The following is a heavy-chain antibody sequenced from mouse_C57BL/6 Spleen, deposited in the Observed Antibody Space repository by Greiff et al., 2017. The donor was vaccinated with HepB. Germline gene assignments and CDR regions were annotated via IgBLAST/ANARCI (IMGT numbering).Heavy chain of an antibody. CDR2: IRSKSNNYAT. J-gene: IGHJ3*01. CDR3: VRGYDRFAY. D-gene: IGHD1-2*01. CDR1: GFSFNTYA. Sequence: EVKLVESGGGLVQPKGSLKLSCAASGFSFNTYAMNWVRQAPGKGLEWVARIRSKSNNYATYYADSVKDRFTISRDDSESMLYLQMNNLKTEDTAMYYCVRGYDRFAYWGQGTLVTVSA. V-gene: IGHV10-1*01.